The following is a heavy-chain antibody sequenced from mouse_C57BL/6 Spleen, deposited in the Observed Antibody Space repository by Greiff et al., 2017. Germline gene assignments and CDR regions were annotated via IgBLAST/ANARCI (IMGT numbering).Heavy chain of an antibody. CDR2: INPNYGTT. CDR3: ARSGIYYDYPYYFDY. D-gene: IGHD2-4*01. V-gene: IGHV1-39*01. Sequence: EVKLMESGPELVKPGASVKISCKASGYSFTDYNMNWVKQSNGKSLEWIGVINPNYGTTSYNQKFKGKATLTVDQSSSTAYMQLNSLTSEDSAVYYCARSGIYYDYPYYFDYWGQGTTLTVSS. CDR1: GYSFTDYN. J-gene: IGHJ2*01.